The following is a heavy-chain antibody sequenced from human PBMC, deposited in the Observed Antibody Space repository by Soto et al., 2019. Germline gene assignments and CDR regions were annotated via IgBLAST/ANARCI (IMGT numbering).Heavy chain of an antibody. CDR2: ISSSSSYI. V-gene: IGHV3-21*01. CDR3: APGASWFDP. CDR1: GFTFSSYS. J-gene: IGHJ5*02. Sequence: GGSLRLSCAASGFTFSSYSMNWVRQAPGKGLEWVSSISSSSSYIYYVDSVKGRFTISRDNAKNSLYLQMNSLRAEDTAVYYCAPGASWFDPWGQGTLVTVSS. D-gene: IGHD3-10*01.